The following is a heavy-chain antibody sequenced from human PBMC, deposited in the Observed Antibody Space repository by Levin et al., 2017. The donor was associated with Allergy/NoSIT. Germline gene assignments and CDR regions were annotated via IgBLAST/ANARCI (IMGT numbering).Heavy chain of an antibody. J-gene: IGHJ6*02. CDR2: ISAYNGNT. V-gene: IGHV1-18*01. CDR3: ARDLIAVAGNYYYYGMDV. D-gene: IGHD6-19*01. Sequence: ASVKVSCKASGYTFTSYGISWVRQAPGQGLEWMGWISAYNGNTNYAQKLQGRVTMTTDTSTSTAYMELRSLRSDDTAVYYCARDLIAVAGNYYYYGMDVWGQGTTVTVSS. CDR1: GYTFTSYG.